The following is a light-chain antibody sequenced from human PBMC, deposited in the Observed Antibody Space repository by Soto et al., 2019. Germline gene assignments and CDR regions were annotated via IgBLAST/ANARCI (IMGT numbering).Light chain of an antibody. CDR3: TSFTSSSTYA. Sequence: QSALTQPASVSGSPGQSITISCTGTSSDVGAYDYVSWYQQHPDKAPKFMIYEVTNRPSGVSHRLSGSKSGNTASLTISGLQAEDDADYYCTSFTSSSTYAFGTGTNATV. CDR2: EVT. J-gene: IGLJ1*01. CDR1: SSDVGAYDY. V-gene: IGLV2-14*01.